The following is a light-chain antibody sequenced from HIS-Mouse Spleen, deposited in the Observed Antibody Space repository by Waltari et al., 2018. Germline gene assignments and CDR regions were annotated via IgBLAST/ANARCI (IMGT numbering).Light chain of an antibody. CDR1: SSDVGGYNY. CDR3: CSYAGSYTGV. V-gene: IGLV2-11*01. Sequence: QSALTQPRSVSGSPGQSVTISCTGPSSDVGGYNYVPWYQQPPGKAPKLMIYDVSKRPSGVPDRFSGSKSGNTASLTISGLQAEDEADYYCCSYAGSYTGVFGTGTKVTVL. J-gene: IGLJ1*01. CDR2: DVS.